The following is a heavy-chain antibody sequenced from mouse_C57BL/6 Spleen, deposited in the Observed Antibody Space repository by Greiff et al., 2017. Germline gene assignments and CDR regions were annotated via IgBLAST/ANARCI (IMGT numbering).Heavy chain of an antibody. CDR1: GYTFTSYW. CDR3: ARYYYGSSPAWFAY. V-gene: IGHV1-59*01. D-gene: IGHD1-1*01. Sequence: VQLQQPGAELVRPGTSVKLSCKASGYTFTSYWMHWVKQRPGQGLEWIGVIDPSDSYTNYNQKFKGKATLTVDTSSSTAYMQLSSLTSEDSAVSYCARYYYGSSPAWFAYWGQGTLVTVSA. CDR2: IDPSDSYT. J-gene: IGHJ3*01.